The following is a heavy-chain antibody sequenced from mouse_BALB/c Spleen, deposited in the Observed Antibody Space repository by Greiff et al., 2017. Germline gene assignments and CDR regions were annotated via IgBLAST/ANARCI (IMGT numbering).Heavy chain of an antibody. CDR3: ARGGNPSFDY. CDR1: GYTFTSYW. D-gene: IGHD2-1*01. Sequence: QVQLKQPGAELVRPGASVKLSCKASGYTFTSYWMNWVKQRPGQGLEWIGRIYPGDGDTNYNGKFKGKATLTADKSSSTAYMQLSSLTSVDSAVYFCARGGNPSFDYWGQGTTLTVSS. V-gene: IGHV1-80*01. J-gene: IGHJ2*01. CDR2: IYPGDGDT.